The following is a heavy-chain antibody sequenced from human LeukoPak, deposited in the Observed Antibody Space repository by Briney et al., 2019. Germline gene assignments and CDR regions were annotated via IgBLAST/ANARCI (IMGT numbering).Heavy chain of an antibody. V-gene: IGHV4-38-2*02. CDR1: GYSISSGYY. CDR2: IYYSGST. D-gene: IGHD4-17*01. CDR3: ARKGVGTVTRRNWFDP. Sequence: SETLSLTCTVSGYSISSGYYWGWIRQPPGKGLEWIGSIYYSGSTYYNPSLKSRVTISVDTSKDQFSLKLSSVTAADTAVYYCARKGVGTVTRRNWFDPWGQGTLVTVSS. J-gene: IGHJ5*02.